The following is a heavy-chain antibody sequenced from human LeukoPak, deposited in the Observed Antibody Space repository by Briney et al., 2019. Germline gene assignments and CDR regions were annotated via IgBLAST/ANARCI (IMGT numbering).Heavy chain of an antibody. Sequence: GGSLRLSCAASGFTSSSYWMSWVRQAPGKGLEWVANIKQDGSEKYYVDSVKGRFAISRDNAKNLLYLQMNSLRAEDTAVYYCARDLRGWYTEDDYWGQGTLVTVSS. V-gene: IGHV3-7*05. CDR2: IKQDGSEK. D-gene: IGHD6-19*01. CDR3: ARDLRGWYTEDDY. J-gene: IGHJ4*02. CDR1: GFTSSSYW.